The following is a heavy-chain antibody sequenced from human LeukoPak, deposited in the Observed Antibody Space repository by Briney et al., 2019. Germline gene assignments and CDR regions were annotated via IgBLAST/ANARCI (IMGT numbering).Heavy chain of an antibody. D-gene: IGHD2-2*02. CDR3: ARSGSCSSTSCYNRWFDP. V-gene: IGHV1-8*01. CDR2: MNPNSVNT. J-gene: IGHJ5*02. CDR1: GYTFTNYD. Sequence: ASVTVSCKASGYTFTNYDINWVRQATGQGLEWMGWMNPNSVNTGYAQKFHGRVTMTRNTSISTAYMELSSLTSEDTAVYYCARSGSCSSTSCYNRWFDPWGQGTLVTVSS.